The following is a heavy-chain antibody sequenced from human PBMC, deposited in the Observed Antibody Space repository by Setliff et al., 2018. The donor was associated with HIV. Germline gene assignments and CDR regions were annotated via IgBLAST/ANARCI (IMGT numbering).Heavy chain of an antibody. D-gene: IGHD1-7*01. CDR1: GDTFTNYG. CDR3: ASSPGTTRYYYYMDV. Sequence: ASVKVSCKASGDTFTNYGISWVRQAPGQGLEWMGWISAYNGNTDYGQKLQGRVTMTTDTSTSTAYMELRSLRSDDTAVYYCASSPGTTRYYYYMDVWGKGTTVTVS. CDR2: ISAYNGNT. V-gene: IGHV1-18*01. J-gene: IGHJ6*03.